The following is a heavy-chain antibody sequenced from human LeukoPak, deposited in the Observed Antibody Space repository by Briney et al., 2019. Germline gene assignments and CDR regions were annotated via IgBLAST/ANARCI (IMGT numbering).Heavy chain of an antibody. V-gene: IGHV3-48*02. CDR2: ISSSSNTI. CDR1: GFTFSSYA. D-gene: IGHD1-26*01. CDR3: ARGGGRSYSDAFDI. J-gene: IGHJ3*02. Sequence: GGSLRLSCAVSGFTFSSYAMNWVRQAPGKGLEWVSYISSSSNTIYYADSVKGRFTISRDNARNSLYLQMNSLRDEDTAVYYCARGGGRSYSDAFDIWGQGTVVTVSS.